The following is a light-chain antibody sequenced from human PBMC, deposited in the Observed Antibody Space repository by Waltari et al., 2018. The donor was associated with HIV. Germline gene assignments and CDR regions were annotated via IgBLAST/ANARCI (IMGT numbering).Light chain of an antibody. V-gene: IGKV3-11*01. CDR1: QSVRSS. Sequence: EIVLTQSPDTLSLSPGERATLSCWASQSVRSSLAWYQQKPGQPPRLLIYGASNRATGIPARFSGSGSGTDFTLTISSLEPEDFAVYYCQQYNYWPPYTFGQGTKLEIK. CDR2: GAS. CDR3: QQYNYWPPYT. J-gene: IGKJ2*01.